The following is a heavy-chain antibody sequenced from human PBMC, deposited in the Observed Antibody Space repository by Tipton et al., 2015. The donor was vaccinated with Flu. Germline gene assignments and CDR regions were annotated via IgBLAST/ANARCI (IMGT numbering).Heavy chain of an antibody. CDR2: ISDSGGST. CDR1: GFTFSSYG. CDR3: ARDPPLYNYIWGSAFDY. J-gene: IGHJ4*02. Sequence: GSLRLSCAASGFTFSSYGMSWVRQAPGKGLEWVSGISDSGGSTYYADSVKGRFTISRDNAKNSLFLQMNSLRAEDTAVYYCARDPPLYNYIWGSAFDYWGQGTLVTVSS. D-gene: IGHD3-16*01. V-gene: IGHV3-23*01.